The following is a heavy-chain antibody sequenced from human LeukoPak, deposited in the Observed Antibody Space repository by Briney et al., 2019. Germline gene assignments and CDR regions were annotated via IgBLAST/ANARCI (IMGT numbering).Heavy chain of an antibody. CDR1: GGTFSSYA. Sequence: SVKVSCKASGGTFSSYAVSWVRQAPGQGLGWMGRIIPIFGTANYAQKFQGRVTITTDESTSTAYMELSSLRSEDTAVYYCAREMVVTDAFDIWGQGTTVTVSS. CDR2: IIPIFGTA. CDR3: AREMVVTDAFDI. J-gene: IGHJ3*02. D-gene: IGHD4-23*01. V-gene: IGHV1-69*05.